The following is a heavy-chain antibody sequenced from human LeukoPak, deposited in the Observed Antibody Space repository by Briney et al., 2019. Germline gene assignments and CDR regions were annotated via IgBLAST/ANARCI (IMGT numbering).Heavy chain of an antibody. CDR2: ISSSSSYI. D-gene: IGHD2-2*01. CDR1: GFTFSSYS. CDR3: ARDTRPMRDVVVVPAATANWFDP. Sequence: GGSLRLSCAASGFTFSSYSMNWVRQAPGKGLEWVSSISSSSSYIYYADSVKGRFTISRDNAKNSLYLQMNSLRAEDTAVYYCARDTRPMRDVVVVPAATANWFDPWGQGTLVTVSS. V-gene: IGHV3-21*01. J-gene: IGHJ5*02.